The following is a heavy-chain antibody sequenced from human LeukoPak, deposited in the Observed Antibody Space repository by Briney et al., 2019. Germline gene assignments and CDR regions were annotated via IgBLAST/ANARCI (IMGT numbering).Heavy chain of an antibody. J-gene: IGHJ6*02. CDR3: ARDIFADADYYYYGMDV. CDR2: ISSSGSTI. CDR1: GFTFSSYE. V-gene: IGHV3-48*03. Sequence: GGSLRLSCAASGFTFSSYEMNWVRQAPGKGLEWVSYISSSGSTIYYADSVKGRFTISRDNAKNSLYLQMNSLRAEDTAVYYCARDIFADADYYYYGMDVWGQGTTVTVSS.